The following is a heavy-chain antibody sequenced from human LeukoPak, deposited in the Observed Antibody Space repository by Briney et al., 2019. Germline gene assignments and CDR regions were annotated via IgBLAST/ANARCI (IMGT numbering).Heavy chain of an antibody. CDR3: ARDLGYYAGDY. J-gene: IGHJ4*02. Sequence: GGSLRLSCAASGFTFSKFGVHWVRQAPGKGLEWVAVISSDGSHKYYADSVKGRFTISRDNAKNSLYLQMNSLRAEDTAVYYCARDLGYYAGDYWGQGTLVTVSS. CDR2: ISSDGSHK. D-gene: IGHD3-3*01. CDR1: GFTFSKFG. V-gene: IGHV3-30*04.